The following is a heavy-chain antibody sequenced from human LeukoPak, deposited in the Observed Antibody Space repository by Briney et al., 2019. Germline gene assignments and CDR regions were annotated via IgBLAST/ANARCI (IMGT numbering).Heavy chain of an antibody. Sequence: GSSLKISSKAGGYSFTNYLNGCVRHMPRKGLVWMGGVFYDNSRTKYSASFQGRVTISADKSISTVYLKWSCVTAADTAMYYCARFARTAVLNNADYWCQGGLVIVSS. J-gene: IGHJ4*02. CDR3: ARFARTAVLNNADY. CDR2: VFYDNSRT. D-gene: IGHD2-21*02. CDR1: GYSFTNYL. V-gene: IGHV5-51*01.